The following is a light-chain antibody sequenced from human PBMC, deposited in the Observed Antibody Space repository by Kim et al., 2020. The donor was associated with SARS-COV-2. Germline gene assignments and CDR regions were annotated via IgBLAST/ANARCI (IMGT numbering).Light chain of an antibody. CDR3: CSYISSSTPYV. CDR1: SNDVGTYNL. V-gene: IGLV2-23*02. Sequence: SITISCTGTSNDVGTYNLVSWYQQHPGKAPKLMIYEVNKRPSGVFNRFSGSKSGNTASLTISGLQAEDEADYYCCSYISSSTPYVFGTGTKVTVL. J-gene: IGLJ1*01. CDR2: EVN.